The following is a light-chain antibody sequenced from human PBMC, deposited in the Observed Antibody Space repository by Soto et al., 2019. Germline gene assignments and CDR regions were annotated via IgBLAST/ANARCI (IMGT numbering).Light chain of an antibody. J-gene: IGLJ1*01. CDR2: EGS. CDR1: SSDVGGYNL. CDR3: CSYAGSRTYV. V-gene: IGLV2-23*01. Sequence: QSALTQPASVSGSPGQSITISCTGTSSDVGGYNLVSWYQQHPGKAPKVMIYEGSKRPSGVSNRFSGSKSGNTASLTISGLQAEDEADYYCCSYAGSRTYVFGTGTKVTVL.